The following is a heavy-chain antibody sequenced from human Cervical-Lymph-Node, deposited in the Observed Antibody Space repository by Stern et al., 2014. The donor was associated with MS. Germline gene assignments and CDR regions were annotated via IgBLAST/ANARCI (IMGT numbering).Heavy chain of an antibody. CDR2: ITPSGCST. D-gene: IGHD6-13*01. CDR3: ARDLPYSSSSLYLDP. Sequence: VQLVEYGAEVKKPGASVKVSCKASGYTFTEYYMHGVRQAPGKGLEWMGVITPSGCSTSYAQKFQGRVTLTRDTSTSTVYMELSSLRSEDTAVYYCARDLPYSSSSLYLDPWGQGTLVTVSS. V-gene: IGHV1-46*03. J-gene: IGHJ5*02. CDR1: GYTFTEYY.